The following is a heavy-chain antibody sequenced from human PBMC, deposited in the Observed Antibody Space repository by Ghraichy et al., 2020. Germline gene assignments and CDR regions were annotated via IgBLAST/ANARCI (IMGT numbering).Heavy chain of an antibody. J-gene: IGHJ4*02. CDR1: GFTFTDNW. CDR2: INNDGSDK. CDR3: TRDLRGVGALDH. Sequence: GGSLRLSCAASGFTFTDNWMQWVRQAPGKGPVWLSLINNDGSDKRYADSVKGRFTISRDNAKNTVYLQMNSLRAEDTAMYYCTRDLRGVGALDHWGRGTLVTVTS. D-gene: IGHD3-3*01. V-gene: IGHV3-74*01.